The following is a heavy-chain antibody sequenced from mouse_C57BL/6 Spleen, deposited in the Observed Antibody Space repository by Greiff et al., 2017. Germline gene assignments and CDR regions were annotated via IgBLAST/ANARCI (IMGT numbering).Heavy chain of an antibody. CDR1: GYSFTGYY. Sequence: EVQLKESGPELVKPGASVKISCKASGYSFTGYYMNWVKQSPEKSLEWIGEINPSTGGTTYNQKFKAKATLTVDKSSSTAYMQLKSLTSEDSAVYYCARGGYDAMDYWGQGTSVTVSS. D-gene: IGHD2-2*01. CDR2: INPSTGGT. CDR3: ARGGYDAMDY. J-gene: IGHJ4*01. V-gene: IGHV1-42*01.